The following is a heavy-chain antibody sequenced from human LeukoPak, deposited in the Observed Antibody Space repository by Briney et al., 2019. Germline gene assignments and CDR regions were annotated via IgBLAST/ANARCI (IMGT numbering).Heavy chain of an antibody. CDR3: AKSQNYYDNSGYYYLDY. J-gene: IGHJ4*02. V-gene: IGHV3-30*02. CDR1: GISFSSFG. Sequence: GGSLRLSCAASGISFSSFGTHWVRQAPGKGLEWVTFIRYDGHNKYYADSVKGRFTISRDNSKNTLYLQMNSLRPEDTAVYYCAKSQNYYDNSGYYYLDYWGQGNLVTVSS. CDR2: IRYDGHNK. D-gene: IGHD3-22*01.